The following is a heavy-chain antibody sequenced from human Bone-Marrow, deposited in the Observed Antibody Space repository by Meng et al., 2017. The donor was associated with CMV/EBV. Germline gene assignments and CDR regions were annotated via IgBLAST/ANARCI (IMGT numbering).Heavy chain of an antibody. V-gene: IGHV3-30*02. D-gene: IGHD3-3*01. J-gene: IGHJ6*02. CDR3: AKDPHLITIFGVVIKKSPSNYYGMDV. CDR1: GFTFSTYV. Sequence: GESLKISCAASGFTFSTYVMHWVRQAPGKGLEWVAFIRYNGSNKYYADSVKGRFTISRDNSKNTLYLQMNSLRAEDTAVYYCAKDPHLITIFGVVIKKSPSNYYGMDVWGQGTTVTVSS. CDR2: IRYNGSNK.